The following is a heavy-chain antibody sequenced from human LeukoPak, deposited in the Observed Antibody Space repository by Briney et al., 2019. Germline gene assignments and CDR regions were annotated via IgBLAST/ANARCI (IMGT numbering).Heavy chain of an antibody. V-gene: IGHV4-34*12. CDR1: GGSFSGYY. J-gene: IGHJ5*01. D-gene: IGHD3-10*01. CDR3: ARRVGFYGSGSLNYFDP. Sequence: SETLSLTCAVYGGSFSGYYWSWIRQPPGKGLEWIGSIFRTGSTYYTASLKSRVSISVDTSKNHFVLNLTSVTAADTAVYFCARRVGFYGSGSLNYFDPWGQGILVSVSS. CDR2: IFRTGST.